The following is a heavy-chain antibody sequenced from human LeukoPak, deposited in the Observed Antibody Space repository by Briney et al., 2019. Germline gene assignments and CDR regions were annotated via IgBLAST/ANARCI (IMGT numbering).Heavy chain of an antibody. CDR1: GGSFIGYD. D-gene: IGHD6-6*01. CDR2: INHSGGT. Sequence: PSETLSLTCAVYGGSFIGYDWTWIRQLPGKGLEWIGEINHSGGTNYNPSLKSRVTISVDTSKNQFSLKLSSVTAADTAVYYCASLARGGNWFDPWGQGTLVTVSS. V-gene: IGHV4-34*01. J-gene: IGHJ5*02. CDR3: ASLARGGNWFDP.